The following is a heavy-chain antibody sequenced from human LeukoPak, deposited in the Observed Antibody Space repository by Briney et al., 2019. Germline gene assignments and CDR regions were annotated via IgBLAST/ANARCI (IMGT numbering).Heavy chain of an antibody. CDR1: GFTFSTYW. V-gene: IGHV3-66*01. CDR3: ARGSRVYYMDV. CDR2: IYSGGST. J-gene: IGHJ6*03. Sequence: PGGSLRLSCVASGFTFSTYWMSWVRQAPGKGLEWVSVIYSGGSTYYADSVKGRFTISRDNSKNTLYLQMNSLRAEDTAVYYCARGSRVYYMDVWGKGTTVTVSS.